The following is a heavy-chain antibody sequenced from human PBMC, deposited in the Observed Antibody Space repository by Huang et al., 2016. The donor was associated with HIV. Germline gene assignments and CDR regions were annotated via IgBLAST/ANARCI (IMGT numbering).Heavy chain of an antibody. V-gene: IGHV3-30*03. J-gene: IGHJ1*01. CDR1: GFIFSNYG. CDR3: ALKGDSSGWEYFRH. D-gene: IGHD6-19*01. CDR2: ISYDGSNK. Sequence: QVQLVESGGGVVQPGRSLRLSCAASGFIFSNYGMHWVRQAPGKVLEWVALISYDGSNKYYTDSVKVRFSISRDNSKNTLYLQMNSLRAEDTAVYYCALKGDSSGWEYFRHWGQGTLVTVSS.